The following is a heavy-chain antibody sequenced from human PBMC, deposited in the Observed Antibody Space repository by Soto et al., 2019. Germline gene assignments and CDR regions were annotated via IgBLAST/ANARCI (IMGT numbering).Heavy chain of an antibody. V-gene: IGHV3-33*01. CDR2: IWYDGSNK. D-gene: IGHD6-6*01. Sequence: GGSLRLSCAASGFTFSSYGMHWVRQAPGKGLEWVAVIWYDGSNKYYADSVKGRFTISRDNSKNTLYLQMNSLRAEDTAVYYCAIKFGGIEYSSSLDDYFDYWGQGTLVTVSS. J-gene: IGHJ4*02. CDR3: AIKFGGIEYSSSLDDYFDY. CDR1: GFTFSSYG.